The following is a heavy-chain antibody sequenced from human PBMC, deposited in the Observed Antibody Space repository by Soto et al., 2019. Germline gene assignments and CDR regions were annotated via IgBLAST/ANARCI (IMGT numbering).Heavy chain of an antibody. D-gene: IGHD3-10*01. CDR1: GYTFTGYY. Sequence: VQLVQSGAEVKKPGASVKVSCKASGYTFTGYYMHWVRQAPGQGLEWMGWINPNSGGTNYAQKFQGWVTMTRDTSISTAYMEMSRLRSDDTAVYYCARDARGDEAQMDYWGQGTLVTVSS. CDR2: INPNSGGT. CDR3: ARDARGDEAQMDY. V-gene: IGHV1-2*04. J-gene: IGHJ4*02.